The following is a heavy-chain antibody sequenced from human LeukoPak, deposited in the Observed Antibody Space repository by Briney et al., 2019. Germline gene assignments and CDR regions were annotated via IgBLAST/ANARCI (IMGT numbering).Heavy chain of an antibody. CDR1: GFTFSSYS. V-gene: IGHV3-21*01. CDR2: ISSSSSYI. D-gene: IGHD1-14*01. Sequence: GGSLRLSCAASGFTFSSYSMNWVRQAPGKGLEWVSSISSSSSYIYYADSVKGRFTISRDNSKNTLYLQMNSLRAEDTAVYYCARGLTLTLDYWGQGTLVTVSS. J-gene: IGHJ4*02. CDR3: ARGLTLTLDY.